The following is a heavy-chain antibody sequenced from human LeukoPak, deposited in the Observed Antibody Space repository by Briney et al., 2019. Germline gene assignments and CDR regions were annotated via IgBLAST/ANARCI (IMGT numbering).Heavy chain of an antibody. Sequence: GGSLRLSCAASGFSFSSYAMSWVRQAPGKGLEWVAGISGRDGSTYYADSVKGRFTIPRDKSKNTLYLQMNRLRAADTAVYYCAKEWGVDYGLRYWGQGTLVTVSS. J-gene: IGHJ4*02. V-gene: IGHV3-23*01. D-gene: IGHD4-17*01. CDR2: ISGRDGST. CDR1: GFSFSSYA. CDR3: AKEWGVDYGLRY.